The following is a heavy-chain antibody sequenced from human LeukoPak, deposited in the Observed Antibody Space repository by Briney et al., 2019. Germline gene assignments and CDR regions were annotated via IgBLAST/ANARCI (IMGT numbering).Heavy chain of an antibody. V-gene: IGHV4-59*01. J-gene: IGHJ5*02. D-gene: IGHD3-10*01. CDR1: GGSFSGYY. CDR3: ARGGSLWFGEKGFDP. Sequence: PSETLSLTCAVYGGSFSGYYWSWIRQPPGKGLEWIGYMYYSGSTNYNPSLKSRVTISIDTSKNEFSLKLSSVTAADTAVYYCARGGSLWFGEKGFDPWGQGTLVTVSS. CDR2: MYYSGST.